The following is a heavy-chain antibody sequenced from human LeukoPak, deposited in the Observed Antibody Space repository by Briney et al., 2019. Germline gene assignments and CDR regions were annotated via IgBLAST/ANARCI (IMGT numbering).Heavy chain of an antibody. J-gene: IGHJ6*02. Sequence: GGSLRLSCAASGFTFSTYAMSGVRLAPGKGREWVSGISGSGGSTYYADSVKGRFTSSRDNSNNTLYVQMNSLRGEDTAVYYCAKSGGLSGSGRLAMDVWGQGTTVTVSS. CDR2: ISGSGGST. CDR3: AKSGGLSGSGRLAMDV. CDR1: GFTFSTYA. D-gene: IGHD3-10*01. V-gene: IGHV3-23*01.